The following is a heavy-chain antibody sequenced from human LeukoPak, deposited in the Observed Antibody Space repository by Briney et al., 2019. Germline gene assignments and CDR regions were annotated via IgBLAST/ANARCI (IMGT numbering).Heavy chain of an antibody. Sequence: GGSLRLSCAASGFTFSSYGMSWVRQAPGKGLEWVSVISGSGGSTYHADSVKGRFTISRDNSKNTLYLQMNSLRAEDTAVYYCAKYYYGSGGYYKGLDYWGHGDPVTVSS. V-gene: IGHV3-23*01. CDR2: ISGSGGST. D-gene: IGHD3-10*01. J-gene: IGHJ4*01. CDR1: GFTFSSYG. CDR3: AKYYYGSGGYYKGLDY.